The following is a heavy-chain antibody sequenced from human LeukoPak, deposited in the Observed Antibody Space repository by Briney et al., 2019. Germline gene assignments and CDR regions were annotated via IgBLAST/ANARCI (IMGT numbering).Heavy chain of an antibody. V-gene: IGHV3-23*01. CDR3: AKHDPRRVVITNWFDP. J-gene: IGHJ5*02. D-gene: IGHD3-22*01. CDR2: ISGSGGST. CDR1: GFPFSSYA. Sequence: GGSLKLSCAASGFPFSSYAMSWVRQATGKGLEWVSAISGSGGSTYYADSVKGRFTISRDNSKNTLYLQMNSLRAEDTAVYYCAKHDPRRVVITNWFDPWGQGTLVTVSS.